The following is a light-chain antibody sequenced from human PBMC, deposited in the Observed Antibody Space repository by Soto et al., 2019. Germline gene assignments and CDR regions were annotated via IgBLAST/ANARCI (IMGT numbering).Light chain of an antibody. CDR2: EVN. J-gene: IGLJ1*01. Sequence: QSALTQPASVFGSPGQSITISCTGTSSDVGGYNFVSWYQQHPGKAPKLMIYEVNNRPSGVSNRFSGSKSGNTASLTISGLQAEDEGDYYCSSYTDSSTLGVFGTGTKVTVL. CDR3: SSYTDSSTLGV. V-gene: IGLV2-14*01. CDR1: SSDVGGYNF.